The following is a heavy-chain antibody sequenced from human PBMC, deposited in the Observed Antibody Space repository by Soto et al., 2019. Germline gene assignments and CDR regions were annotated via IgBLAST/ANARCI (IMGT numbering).Heavy chain of an antibody. J-gene: IGHJ4*02. V-gene: IGHV2-5*02. CDR2: IYWDDDK. Sequence: GSGPTLVNPTQTLTLTCTFSGFSLSTSGVGVGWIRQPPGKALEWLALIYWDDDKRYSPSLKSRLTITKDTSKNQVVLTMTNMDPVDTATYYCALILIPSRGSRSAFFYWAQVTLVTFCS. D-gene: IGHD3-10*01. CDR3: ALILIPSRGSRSAFFY. CDR1: GFSLSTSGVG.